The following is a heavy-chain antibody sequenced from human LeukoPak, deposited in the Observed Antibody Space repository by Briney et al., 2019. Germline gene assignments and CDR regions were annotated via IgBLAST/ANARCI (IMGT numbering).Heavy chain of an antibody. V-gene: IGHV3-23*01. CDR3: AEGYIQLWWFDY. J-gene: IGHJ4*02. CDR2: ISGSGDGA. D-gene: IGHD2-21*01. CDR1: GFTFSTYA. Sequence: GGSLRLSCAASGFTFSTYAMSWVRQAPGKGLQWVSLISGSGDGAHYADSVKGRFTISRDNSKNTVYLQMTNLRAEDTAVYYCAEGYIQLWWFDYWGQGTLVTVSS.